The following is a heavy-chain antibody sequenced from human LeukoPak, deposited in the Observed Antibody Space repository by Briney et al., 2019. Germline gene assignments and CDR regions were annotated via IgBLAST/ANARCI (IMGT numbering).Heavy chain of an antibody. D-gene: IGHD3-10*01. CDR3: ARVITMVRGARRGLDFAY. CDR2: INPNSGGT. J-gene: IGHJ4*02. V-gene: IGHV1-2*04. CDR1: GYTFTGYY. Sequence: ASVKVSCKASGYTFTGYYMHWVRQAPGQGLEWMGWINPNSGGTNCAQKFQGWVTITRNTSISTAYMELSSLRSEDTAVYYCARVITMVRGARRGLDFAYWGQGTLVTVSS.